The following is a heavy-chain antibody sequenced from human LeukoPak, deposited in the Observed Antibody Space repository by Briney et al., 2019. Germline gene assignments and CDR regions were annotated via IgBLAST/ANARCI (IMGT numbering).Heavy chain of an antibody. CDR2: VSSSGNSA. Sequence: GGSLRLSCAASGFTFSNYAMGWVRQAPGKGLEWVSAVSSSGNSAVYTDSVRGRFTISRDNSKNTIFLQMNSLRAEDTAVYYCARRDFNYWGQGTLVTVSS. J-gene: IGHJ4*02. CDR1: GFTFSNYA. CDR3: ARRDFNY. V-gene: IGHV3-23*01.